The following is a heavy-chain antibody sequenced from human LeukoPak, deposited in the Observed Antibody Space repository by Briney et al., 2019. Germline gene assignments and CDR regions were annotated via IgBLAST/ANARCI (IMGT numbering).Heavy chain of an antibody. V-gene: IGHV4-34*01. J-gene: IGHJ6*03. Sequence: SETLSLTCAVYGGSFSGYYWSWIRQPPGKGLEWIGEINHSGSTNYNPSLKSRVTISVDTSKNHFSLKLSSVTAADTAVYYCARGVRYFDWLTPINYYYYMDVWGEGTTVTVSS. D-gene: IGHD3-9*01. CDR3: ARGVRYFDWLTPINYYYYMDV. CDR2: INHSGST. CDR1: GGSFSGYY.